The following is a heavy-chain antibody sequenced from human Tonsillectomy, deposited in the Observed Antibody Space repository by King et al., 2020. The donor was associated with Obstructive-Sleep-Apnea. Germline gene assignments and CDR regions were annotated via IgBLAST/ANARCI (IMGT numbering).Heavy chain of an antibody. D-gene: IGHD6-19*01. J-gene: IGHJ4*02. V-gene: IGHV5-10-1*01. CDR1: GFSFTTYW. CDR3: ARGVSSGWYGGDY. CDR2: IDPSDSYT. Sequence: QLVQSGAEVKKPGESLRISCKGSGFSFTTYWIIWVRQMPGKGLEWMGRIDPSDSYTNYNPTFQGHFTISAYKSMSTAYLQWSSLKASDTAMYYCARGVSSGWYGGDYWGQGTLVTVSS.